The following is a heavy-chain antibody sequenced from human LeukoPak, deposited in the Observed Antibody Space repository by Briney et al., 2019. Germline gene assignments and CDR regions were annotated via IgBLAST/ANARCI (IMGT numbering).Heavy chain of an antibody. Sequence: ASVKVSCKASGGTFSSYTISWARQAPGQGLEWMGRIIPILGIANYAQKFQGRVTITADKSTSTAYMEMSSLRSEDTAVYYCATYYCSSTSCSPEYNWHYGDYYYMDVWGKGTTVTVSS. CDR3: ATYYCSSTSCSPEYNWHYGDYYYMDV. CDR2: IIPILGIA. D-gene: IGHD2-2*01. CDR1: GGTFSSYT. J-gene: IGHJ6*03. V-gene: IGHV1-69*02.